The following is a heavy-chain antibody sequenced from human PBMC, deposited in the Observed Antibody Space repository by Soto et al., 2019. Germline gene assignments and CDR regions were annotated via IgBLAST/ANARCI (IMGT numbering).Heavy chain of an antibody. D-gene: IGHD2-21*01. CDR3: AREINGGHCGHDCGVIVDY. CDR2: IIPVLNIT. CDR1: GASFTTYT. V-gene: IGHV1-69*02. Sequence: QVQLVQSGAEVKRPGSSVKVSCEASGASFTTYTVTWVRQAPGQGLEWMGRIIPVLNITKYGQNLQGRVTFTADISSSTAYMELSSLKSEDTAVYYCAREINGGHCGHDCGVIVDYWGQGTLVTVSS. J-gene: IGHJ4*02.